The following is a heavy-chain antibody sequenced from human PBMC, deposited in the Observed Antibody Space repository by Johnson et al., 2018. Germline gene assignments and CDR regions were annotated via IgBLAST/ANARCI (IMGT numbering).Heavy chain of an antibody. V-gene: IGHV3-48*02. D-gene: IGHD1-26*01. CDR2: ITSSSSTI. Sequence: EVQLLESGGRLGQPGGSLRLSCAASGFTLYGYTMSWVRQAPGKGLEWLSYITSSSSTIYYAASVKGRFTISRDNAKNSLYLQMTSLGDDDTAVYYWARGGSGYGMDVWGQGTTVTVSS. CDR1: GFTLYGYT. CDR3: ARGGSGYGMDV. J-gene: IGHJ6*02.